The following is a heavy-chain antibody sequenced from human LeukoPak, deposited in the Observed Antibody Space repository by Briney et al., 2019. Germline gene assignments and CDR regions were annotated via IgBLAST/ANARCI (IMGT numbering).Heavy chain of an antibody. CDR2: TYYTSKWYN. D-gene: IGHD2-2*01. Sequence: SQTLSLTCTISGGSFSTSGTAWNWIRQSPSGGLEWLGRTYYTSKWYNDYAVSVKSRITITPDTPKNQFSLQLNSVTPDDTAIYYCARGTRSAFDYWGQGTLVTVSS. CDR3: ARGTRSAFDY. CDR1: GGSFSTSGTA. J-gene: IGHJ4*02. V-gene: IGHV6-1*01.